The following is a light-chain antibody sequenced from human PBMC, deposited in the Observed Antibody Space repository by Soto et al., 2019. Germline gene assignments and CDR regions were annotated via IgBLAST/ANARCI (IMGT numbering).Light chain of an antibody. CDR1: QSISNR. J-gene: IGKJ5*01. V-gene: IGKV1-5*01. CDR3: QQYHTSSIT. Sequence: IQMKQSPSTLSAQLGDGVTITCRASQSISNRLAWYQQRPGKAPKYLIYDASTLDSGAPSRFSGTGSGTEFTLSIDSLQPDDFATYYCQQYHTSSITFRHGTRLE. CDR2: DAS.